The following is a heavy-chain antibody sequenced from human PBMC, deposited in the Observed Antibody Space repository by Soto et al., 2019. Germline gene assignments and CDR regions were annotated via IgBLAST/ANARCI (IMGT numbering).Heavy chain of an antibody. V-gene: IGHV4-34*01. CDR1: GGSFSGYY. D-gene: IGHD2-15*01. J-gene: IGHJ5*02. Sequence: QVQLQQWGAGLLKPSETLSLTCAVYGGSFSGYYWSWIRQPPGKGLEWIGEINHSGSTNYNPSLKSRVTISVDTSKNQFSLKLSSVTAADTAVYYCARLSAAKNWFDPWGQGTLVTVSS. CDR2: INHSGST. CDR3: ARLSAAKNWFDP.